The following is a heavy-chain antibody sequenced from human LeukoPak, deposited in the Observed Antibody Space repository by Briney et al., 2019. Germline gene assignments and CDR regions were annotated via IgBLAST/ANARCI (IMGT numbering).Heavy chain of an antibody. Sequence: GSSVKVSCKAYGDTFSLYALSWVRQAPGHRLEWMGGYITIFTRTDYAERFQGRATITTDESSNTAYMELRGLRSDDTAVYYCARHMYYYENTGYYSNPLDYWGQGTLVTVSS. V-gene: IGHV1-69*05. CDR2: YITIFTRT. CDR3: ARHMYYYENTGYYSNPLDY. CDR1: GDTFSLYA. D-gene: IGHD3-22*01. J-gene: IGHJ4*02.